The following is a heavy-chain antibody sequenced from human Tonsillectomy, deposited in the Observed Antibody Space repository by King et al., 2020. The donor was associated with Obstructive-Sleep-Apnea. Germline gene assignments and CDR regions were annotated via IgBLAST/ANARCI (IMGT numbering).Heavy chain of an antibody. J-gene: IGHJ6*02. CDR3: ARMVFRSCSSSNCDYYYGMDV. CDR2: LSPMLGVP. V-gene: IGHV1-69*10. CDR1: GVTLNNYG. D-gene: IGHD2-2*01. Sequence: VQLVESGAEVKKPGSSVKVSCKASGVTLNNYGISWVRQAPGQGLEWMAELSPMLGVPHKAQKFQGRLTLTADRSTTTAYMELSSLKSEDTAIYYCARMVFRSCSSSNCDYYYGMDVWGQGTTVTVSS.